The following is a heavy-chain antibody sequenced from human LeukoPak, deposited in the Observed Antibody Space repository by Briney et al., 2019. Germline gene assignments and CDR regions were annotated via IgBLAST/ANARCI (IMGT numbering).Heavy chain of an antibody. V-gene: IGHV5-51*01. CDR3: ARRTDYHFDY. D-gene: IGHD4-11*01. CDR1: GYSFTSYW. Sequence: GESLKISCKGSGYSFTSYWIGWVRQMPGKVLEWMGVIYPGDSDTTYSPSFQGQVTISADKSISTAYLQWSSLKASDTAMYYCARRTDYHFDYCGQGTLVTVSS. J-gene: IGHJ4*02. CDR2: IYPGDSDT.